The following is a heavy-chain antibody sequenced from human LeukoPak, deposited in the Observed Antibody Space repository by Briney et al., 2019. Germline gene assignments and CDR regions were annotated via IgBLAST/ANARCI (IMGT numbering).Heavy chain of an antibody. Sequence: PGGSLRLSCAASGFTFSSYTMSWVRQAPGKGLEGVSTITSGGTTFCADSVEGRFTISRDNSKNTLYLQIHTLRAEDTAVYFCAKKSVLTTAYPSPYFDCWGQGTLVTVSS. CDR1: GFTFSSYT. V-gene: IGHV3-23*01. CDR3: AKKSVLTTAYPSPYFDC. CDR2: ITSGGTT. D-gene: IGHD1-1*01. J-gene: IGHJ4*02.